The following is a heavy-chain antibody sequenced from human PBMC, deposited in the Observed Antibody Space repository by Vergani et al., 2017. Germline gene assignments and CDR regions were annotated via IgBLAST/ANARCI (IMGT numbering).Heavy chain of an antibody. V-gene: IGHV4-39*07. CDR3: ARDIVVISYGSGKMGMDV. CDR1: GGSISSSSYY. Sequence: QLQLQESGPGLVKPSETLSLTCTVSGGSISSSSYYWGWIRQPPGKGLEWIGSTYYSGSTNYNPSLKSRVTISVDTSKNEFSLKLSSVTAADTSVYYCARDIVVISYGSGKMGMDVWGQGTTVTVSS. D-gene: IGHD3-10*01. J-gene: IGHJ6*02. CDR2: TYYSGST.